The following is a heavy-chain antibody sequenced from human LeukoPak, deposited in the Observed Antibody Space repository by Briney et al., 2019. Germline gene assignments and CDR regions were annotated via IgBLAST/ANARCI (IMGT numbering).Heavy chain of an antibody. CDR3: ARPSGYDRAHYGMDV. V-gene: IGHV4-59*08. Sequence: SETLSLTCPVSGGSISSYYWSWIRQPPGKGLEWIGYIYYSGSTNYNPSLKSRVTISVDTSKNQFSLKLSSVTAADTAVYYCARPSGYDRAHYGMDVWGQGTTVTVSS. J-gene: IGHJ6*02. CDR1: GGSISSYY. D-gene: IGHD5-12*01. CDR2: IYYSGST.